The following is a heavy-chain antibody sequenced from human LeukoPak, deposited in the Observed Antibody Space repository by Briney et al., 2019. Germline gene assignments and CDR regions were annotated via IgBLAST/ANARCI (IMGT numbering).Heavy chain of an antibody. CDR2: IYLDGNT. J-gene: IGHJ4*02. Sequence: PSETLSLTCTVSGYSISSGYYWGWIRQTPGKGLEWIGIIYLDGNTYYSPSLKSRVTISVDTSKNQFSLKLRSVTAADTAVYYCARLYGNYQNYFDYWGQGTLVTVSS. CDR1: GYSISSGYY. V-gene: IGHV4-38-2*02. CDR3: ARLYGNYQNYFDY. D-gene: IGHD1-7*01.